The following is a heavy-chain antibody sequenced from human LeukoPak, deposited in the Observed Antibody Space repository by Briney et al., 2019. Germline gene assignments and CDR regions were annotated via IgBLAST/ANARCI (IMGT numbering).Heavy chain of an antibody. D-gene: IGHD6-19*01. J-gene: IGHJ3*02. CDR2: IYYSVST. CDR3: AREIRQWLVPGAFDI. Sequence: SETLSLTCTVSGGSISSYYWRWIRQPPGKAREWIGYIYYSVSTNYNPSLKSRVTISVDTSKNQFSLKLSSVTAADTAVYYCAREIRQWLVPGAFDIWGQGTMVTVSS. CDR1: GGSISSYY. V-gene: IGHV4-59*01.